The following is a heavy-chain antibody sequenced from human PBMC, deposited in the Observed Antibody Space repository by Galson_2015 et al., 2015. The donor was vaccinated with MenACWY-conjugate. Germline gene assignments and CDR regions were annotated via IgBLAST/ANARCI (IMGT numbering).Heavy chain of an antibody. Sequence: SLRLSCATSGLTFSNVWMSWVRQAPGKGLEWVARIKCRTDGGTTDYATPVKGRFTIWRDDSAKTLYLQMNSLKIEDTAMYFCTRDRDVGGSRWWFDPWGQGTLVTVSS. D-gene: IGHD2-15*01. CDR2: IKCRTDGGTT. CDR1: GLTFSNVW. J-gene: IGHJ5*02. V-gene: IGHV3-15*01. CDR3: TRDRDVGGSRWWFDP.